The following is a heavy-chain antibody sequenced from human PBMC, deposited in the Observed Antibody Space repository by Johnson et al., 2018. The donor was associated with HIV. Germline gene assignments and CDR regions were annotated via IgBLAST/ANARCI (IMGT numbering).Heavy chain of an antibody. D-gene: IGHD4-17*01. CDR1: GFTFSSYA. CDR2: IRYDGSNK. CDR3: ARASTTVTTGDDAFDI. J-gene: IGHJ3*02. Sequence: QVQLVESGGGVVQPGRSLRLSCAASGFTFSSYAMHWVRQAPGKGLEWVAFIRYDGSNKYYADSVKGRFTISRDNAKSSLYLQMNGLRAEDTAVYYCARASTTVTTGDDAFDIWGQGTMVTVSS. V-gene: IGHV3-33*08.